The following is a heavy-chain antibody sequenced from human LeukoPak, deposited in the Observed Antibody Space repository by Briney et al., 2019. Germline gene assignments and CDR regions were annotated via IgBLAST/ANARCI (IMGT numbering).Heavy chain of an antibody. CDR3: ARIISSSPIEY. CDR1: GGSFNSSTYY. CDR2: IYYSGNT. J-gene: IGHJ4*02. Sequence: SETLSLTCTVSGGSFNSSTYYWGWIRQPPGKGLEWIGSIYYSGNTYNNPSLKSRVTISVDTSKNQLSLKLSSVTAADTAVYYCARIISSSPIEYWGQGALVTVSS. D-gene: IGHD6-13*01. V-gene: IGHV4-39*07.